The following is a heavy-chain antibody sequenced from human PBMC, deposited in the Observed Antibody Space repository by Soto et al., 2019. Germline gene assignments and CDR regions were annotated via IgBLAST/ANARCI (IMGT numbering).Heavy chain of an antibody. CDR1: GGTFTNYA. V-gene: IGHV1-69*13. J-gene: IGHJ4*02. CDR2: IIPIFGTP. Sequence: SVKLSCKTSGGTFTNYAISSVPQAPGQGLEWMGGIIPIFGTPTYPQKFQGRVTITADESTSAAYMELSSLRYDDTAMYYCARGTPSTLRFDYWGQGTLVTVSS. D-gene: IGHD1-7*01. CDR3: ARGTPSTLRFDY.